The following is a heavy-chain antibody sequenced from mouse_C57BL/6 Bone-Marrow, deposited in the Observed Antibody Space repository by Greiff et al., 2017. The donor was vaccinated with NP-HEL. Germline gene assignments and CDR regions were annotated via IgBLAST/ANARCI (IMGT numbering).Heavy chain of an antibody. J-gene: IGHJ3*01. CDR2: IHPSDSDT. CDR1: GYTFTSYW. D-gene: IGHD2-5*01. CDR3: APGYSNYAWFAY. Sequence: QVQLKQPGAELVKPGASVKVSCKASGYTFTSYWMHWVKQRPGQGLEWIGRIHPSDSDTNYNQKFKGKATLTVDKSSSTAYMQLSSLTSEDSAVYYCAPGYSNYAWFAYWRQGTLVTVSA. V-gene: IGHV1-74*01.